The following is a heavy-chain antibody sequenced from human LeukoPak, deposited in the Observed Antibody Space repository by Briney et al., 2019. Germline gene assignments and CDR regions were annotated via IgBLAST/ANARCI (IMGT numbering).Heavy chain of an antibody. CDR1: GFTFRSYA. D-gene: IGHD3-22*01. Sequence: PGGSLRLSCAASGFTFRSYAMSWVRQTPGKGLEWVSTFSGSGGSAYYAASVKGRFTISRDDSKNTLYLQLSSLRAEDTALYYCAKGLDSNVREAFDIWGQGTRVTVSS. CDR3: AKGLDSNVREAFDI. J-gene: IGHJ3*02. V-gene: IGHV3-23*01. CDR2: FSGSGGSA.